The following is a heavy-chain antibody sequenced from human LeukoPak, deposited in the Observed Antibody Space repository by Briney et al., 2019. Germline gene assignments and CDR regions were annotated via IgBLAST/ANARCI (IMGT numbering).Heavy chain of an antibody. J-gene: IGHJ4*02. CDR2: IYHSGST. CDR3: ARGDCSSTSCGTSFDY. Sequence: SETLSLTCTVSGGSISSGGYYWSWIRQPPGKGLEWIGYIYHSGSTYYNPSLKSRVTISVDTSKNQFPLKLSSVTAADTAVYYCARGDCSSTSCGTSFDYWGQGTLVTVSS. V-gene: IGHV4-30-2*01. D-gene: IGHD2-2*01. CDR1: GGSISSGGYY.